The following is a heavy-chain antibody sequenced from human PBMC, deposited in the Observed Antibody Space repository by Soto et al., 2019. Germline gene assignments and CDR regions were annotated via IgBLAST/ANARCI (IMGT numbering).Heavy chain of an antibody. J-gene: IGHJ4*02. CDR2: ISSSSSYI. V-gene: IGHV3-21*01. D-gene: IGHD6-13*01. CDR1: GFTFSSYS. CDR3: ARGAAGGLDY. Sequence: PGGSLRLSCAASGFTFSSYSMNWVRQAPGKGLEWVSSISSSSSYIYYADSVKGRFTISRDSAKNSLYLQMNSLRAEDTAVYYCARGAAGGLDYWGQGTLVTVSS.